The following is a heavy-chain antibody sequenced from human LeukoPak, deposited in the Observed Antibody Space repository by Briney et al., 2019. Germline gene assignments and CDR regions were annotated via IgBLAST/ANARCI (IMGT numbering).Heavy chain of an antibody. Sequence: ASVTVSCTASGYTFTSYYMHWVRQAPGQGLEWMGIINPSGGSTSYAQKFQGRVTMTRDTSTSTVYMELSSLRSEDTAVYYCARDGYDFWSGYPNWFDPWGQGTLVTVSS. V-gene: IGHV1-46*01. CDR3: ARDGYDFWSGYPNWFDP. CDR2: INPSGGST. J-gene: IGHJ5*02. CDR1: GYTFTSYY. D-gene: IGHD3-3*01.